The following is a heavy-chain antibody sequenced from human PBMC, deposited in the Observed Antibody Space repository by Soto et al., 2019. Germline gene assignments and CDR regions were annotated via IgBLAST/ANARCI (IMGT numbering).Heavy chain of an antibody. CDR2: TYYRYKWYY. CDR1: GDSVSSNSGA. D-gene: IGHD3-16*02. CDR3: ARETKRVVKITFGGIIVRVWKAFDI. V-gene: IGHV6-1*01. J-gene: IGHJ3*02. Sequence: QVQLQQSGPGLVKPSQTLSLTCAISGDSVSSNSGAWNWIRQSPSRGLEWLGRTYYRYKWYYDYAVSVKSRITFNPDTSKNLFPRQLNSVTPEDTTLYYCARETKRVVKITFGGIIVRVWKAFDIWGQGTMVTVSS.